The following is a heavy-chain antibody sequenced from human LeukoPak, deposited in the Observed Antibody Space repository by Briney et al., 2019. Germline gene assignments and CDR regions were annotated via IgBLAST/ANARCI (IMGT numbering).Heavy chain of an antibody. J-gene: IGHJ4*02. CDR3: VRGTHTWYYFDY. Sequence: GASVKVSCKASGYTFSDNYLHWVRQAPGQGLEWMGWINPKSGGTEYAQKFQGRVTMTRDTSITTAYMELNRLSPDDTAVYYCVRGTHTWYYFDYWGQGTLVTVSS. CDR2: INPKSGGT. D-gene: IGHD2-8*02. CDR1: GYTFSDNY. V-gene: IGHV1-2*02.